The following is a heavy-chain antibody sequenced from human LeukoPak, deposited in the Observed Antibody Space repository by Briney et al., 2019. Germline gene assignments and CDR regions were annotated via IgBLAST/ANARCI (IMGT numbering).Heavy chain of an antibody. D-gene: IGHD2-2*01. V-gene: IGHV4-59*08. CDR3: ARRLGGTSTGFDY. J-gene: IGHJ4*02. CDR1: GGSISSYY. Sequence: SETLSLTCIVSGGSISSYYWSWIRQPPGKGLEWIGSIHYSGSTTYNPSLKSRVTISVDTSKNQFSLKLSSVTAADTAVYYCARRLGGTSTGFDYWGQGTLVTVSS. CDR2: IHYSGST.